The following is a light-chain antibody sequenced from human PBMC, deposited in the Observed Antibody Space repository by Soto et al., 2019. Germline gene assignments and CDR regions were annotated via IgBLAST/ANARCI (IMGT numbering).Light chain of an antibody. CDR2: DNS. Sequence: QSVLTQPPSVSAAPGQKITISCSGSSSNIGNNYVSWYQLLPGKAPKLLIYDNSKRPSGIPDRFSGSKSGTSATLAITGLQTGDEADYYCGTWDTSLKVVFGGGTKLTVL. CDR1: SSNIGNNY. J-gene: IGLJ2*01. V-gene: IGLV1-51*01. CDR3: GTWDTSLKVV.